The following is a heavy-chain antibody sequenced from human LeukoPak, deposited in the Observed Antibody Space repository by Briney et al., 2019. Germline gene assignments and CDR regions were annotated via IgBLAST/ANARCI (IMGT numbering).Heavy chain of an antibody. D-gene: IGHD3-16*02. Sequence: PGGSLRLSCAASGFTVSSNHMSWVRQAPGKGLEWVSVIYSGGSAYYADSVKGRFTISRDNSKNTLYLQMSSLRADDTAVYYCAREDPIVYWGQGTLVTVSS. CDR1: GFTVSSNH. J-gene: IGHJ4*02. CDR2: IYSGGSA. V-gene: IGHV3-66*02. CDR3: AREDPIVY.